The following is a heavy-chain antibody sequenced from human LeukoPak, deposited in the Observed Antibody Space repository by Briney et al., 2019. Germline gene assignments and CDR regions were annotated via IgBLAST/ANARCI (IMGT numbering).Heavy chain of an antibody. D-gene: IGHD5-18*01. Sequence: PGGSLRLSCAASGFTFSSSAMSWVRQAPGKGLEWVSAISGSGGSTYYADSVKGRFTISRDNSKNTLFLQMNSLRAEDTAVYFCARRYSYGYDLDYWGQGTLVTVSS. CDR2: ISGSGGST. CDR1: GFTFSSSA. J-gene: IGHJ4*02. CDR3: ARRYSYGYDLDY. V-gene: IGHV3-23*01.